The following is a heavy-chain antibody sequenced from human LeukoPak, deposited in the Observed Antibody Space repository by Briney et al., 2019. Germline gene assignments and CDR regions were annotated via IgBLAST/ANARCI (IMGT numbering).Heavy chain of an antibody. J-gene: IGHJ6*03. CDR2: IYPSGTT. CDR1: GASISSSY. D-gene: IGHD2-2*02. V-gene: IGHV4-4*07. Sequence: SETLSLTCTVSGASISSSYWSWIRQPAGKGLEWIGRIYPSGTTNYNPFFASRVTISLDKSKNLFTLTLTSVTAADTAMYYCARTPLKKNTLYYYYRDV. CDR3: ARTPLKKNTLYYYYRDV.